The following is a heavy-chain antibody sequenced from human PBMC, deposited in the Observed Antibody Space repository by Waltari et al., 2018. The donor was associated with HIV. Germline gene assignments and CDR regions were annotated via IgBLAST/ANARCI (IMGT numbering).Heavy chain of an antibody. J-gene: IGHJ4*02. CDR3: ARATLYSNYKYYFDY. CDR2: ISSSSSYI. D-gene: IGHD4-4*01. CDR1: GFTFSSYS. Sequence: EVQLVESGGGLVKPGGSLRLSCAASGFTFSSYSMNWVRQAPGKGLEWVSSISSSSSYIYYADSVKGRFTISRDNAKNSLYLQMNSLRAEDTAVYYCARATLYSNYKYYFDYWGQGTLVTVSS. V-gene: IGHV3-21*01.